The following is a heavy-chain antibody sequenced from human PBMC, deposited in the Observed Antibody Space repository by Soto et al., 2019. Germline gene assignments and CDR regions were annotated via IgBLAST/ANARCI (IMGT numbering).Heavy chain of an antibody. Sequence: GGSLRLSCAASGFTFSSYWMSWVRQAPGKGLEWVANIKQDGSEKYYVDSVKGRFTISRDYAKTSLYLQMNSLRAEDTAVYYCASEDVWGSQHFGYWGQGALVTVSS. CDR3: ASEDVWGSQHFGY. CDR1: GFTFSSYW. D-gene: IGHD3-16*01. CDR2: IKQDGSEK. V-gene: IGHV3-7*01. J-gene: IGHJ4*02.